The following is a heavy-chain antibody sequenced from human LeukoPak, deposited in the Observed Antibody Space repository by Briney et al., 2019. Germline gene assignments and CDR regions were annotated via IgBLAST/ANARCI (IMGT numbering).Heavy chain of an antibody. J-gene: IGHJ4*02. CDR1: GLIFSNDA. CDR3: AGGQGYLIEY. Sequence: PGGSLRLSCAASGLIFSNDAMHWVRQAPGKGLEWVAFIWFDGSNKHYADSVKGRFTISRDNSEDTLYLQMNSLRAEDTAVYYCAGGQGYLIEYWGQGTLVTVSS. V-gene: IGHV3-30*02. D-gene: IGHD2-15*01. CDR2: IWFDGSNK.